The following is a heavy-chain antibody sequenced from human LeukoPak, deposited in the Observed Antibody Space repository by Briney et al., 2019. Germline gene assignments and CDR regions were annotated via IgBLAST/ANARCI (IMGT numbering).Heavy chain of an antibody. Sequence: GGSLRLSCTASGFTFRTYGMVWVRQAPGKGLEWVAVIWYDGSNENYADSVKGRFTISRDNSKSTLFLQMNSLRAEDTAVYYCARNAYNYGGFDYWGRGTLVTVSS. D-gene: IGHD5-24*01. V-gene: IGHV3-33*01. CDR1: GFTFRTYG. CDR3: ARNAYNYGGFDY. J-gene: IGHJ4*02. CDR2: IWYDGSNE.